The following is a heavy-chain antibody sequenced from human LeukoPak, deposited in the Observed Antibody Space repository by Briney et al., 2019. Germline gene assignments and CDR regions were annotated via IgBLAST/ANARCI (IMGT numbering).Heavy chain of an antibody. J-gene: IGHJ4*02. Sequence: GGSLRLCCAASGFTFSSYSMNWVRQAPGKGLEWVSYISTSSSTIYNLDSVKGRFTISRDNAKNSLYLQMNSLRAEDTAVYYCARDLGYSSGWPFDYWGQGTRVTVSS. D-gene: IGHD6-19*01. CDR3: ARDLGYSSGWPFDY. V-gene: IGHV3-48*04. CDR2: ISTSSSTI. CDR1: GFTFSSYS.